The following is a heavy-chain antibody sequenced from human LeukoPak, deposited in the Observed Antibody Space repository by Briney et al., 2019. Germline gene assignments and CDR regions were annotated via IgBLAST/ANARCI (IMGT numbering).Heavy chain of an antibody. D-gene: IGHD3-22*01. CDR2: ISGSGGST. V-gene: IGHV3-23*01. CDR3: AKDRTPWYDSSGPFDY. Sequence: GGSLRLSCAASRYTSSSYAMSWVRQAPGKGLEWVSAISGSGGSTYYADSVKGPFTISRDNSKNTLYLQMNSLRAEDTAVYYCAKDRTPWYDSSGPFDYWGQGTLVTVSS. J-gene: IGHJ4*02. CDR1: RYTSSSYA.